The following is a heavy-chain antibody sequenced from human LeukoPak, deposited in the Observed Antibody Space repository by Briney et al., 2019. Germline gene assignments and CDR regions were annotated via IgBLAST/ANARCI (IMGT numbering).Heavy chain of an antibody. Sequence: PSETLSLTCTISGGPITSSGYYWGWIRQPPGKGLEWIGSIHYSGTTYYNPSLQSRVTISIDTSRTQFSLRLRSVTAADTAIYYCARPDINWGQGTLVTVSS. D-gene: IGHD2-8*01. J-gene: IGHJ4*02. CDR3: ARPDIN. CDR1: GGPITSSGYY. CDR2: IHYSGTT. V-gene: IGHV4-39*01.